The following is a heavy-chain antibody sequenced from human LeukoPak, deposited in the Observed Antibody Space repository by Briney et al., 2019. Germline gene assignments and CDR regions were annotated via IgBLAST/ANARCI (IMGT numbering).Heavy chain of an antibody. V-gene: IGHV4-31*03. CDR1: GGSISSGGYY. J-gene: IGHJ5*02. D-gene: IGHD5-18*01. CDR2: IYYSGST. CDR3: ARDRDTAEGGNWFDP. Sequence: SETLSLTCTVSGGSISSGGYYWSWIRQHPGKGLGWIGYIYYSGSTYYNPSLKSRVTISVDTSKNQFSLKLSSVTAADTAVYYCARDRDTAEGGNWFDPWGQGTLVTVSS.